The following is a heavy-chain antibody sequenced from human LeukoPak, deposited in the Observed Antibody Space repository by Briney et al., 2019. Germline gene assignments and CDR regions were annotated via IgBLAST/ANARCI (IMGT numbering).Heavy chain of an antibody. V-gene: IGHV3-53*01. Sequence: PGRSLRLSCAASGFTVSSNYMSWVRQAPGKGLEWVSVIYSDGSTYYADSVKGRFTISRDNSKNTLYLQMNSLRAEDTAVYYCSIRPEFDYWGQGTLVTVSS. CDR1: GFTVSSNY. CDR3: SIRPEFDY. CDR2: IYSDGST. D-gene: IGHD4-17*01. J-gene: IGHJ4*02.